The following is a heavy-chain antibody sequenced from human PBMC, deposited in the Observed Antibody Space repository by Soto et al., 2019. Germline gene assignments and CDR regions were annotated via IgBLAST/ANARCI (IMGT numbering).Heavy chain of an antibody. J-gene: IGHJ4*02. D-gene: IGHD6-13*01. CDR3: ASSGGAGYSSGWFYFDY. V-gene: IGHV4-59*01. Sequence: PAETLSLTCTVSGGSISSYYWSWIRQPPGKGLEWIWYIYYSGSINYNPSLKSRITISVDTSKNQFSLKLSSVTAADAAVYYCASSGGAGYSSGWFYFDYWGQGTLVTVSS. CDR2: IYYSGSI. CDR1: GGSISSYY.